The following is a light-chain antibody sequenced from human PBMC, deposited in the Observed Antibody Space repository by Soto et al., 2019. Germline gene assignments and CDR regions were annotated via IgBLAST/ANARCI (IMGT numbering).Light chain of an antibody. CDR3: QQRYSWPPIT. Sequence: EIVLTQSPATLSLSPGESATLSCRASQSVSRYLAWYQQKPGQAPRLLISDASNRATGIPARFSGSGSGTDFTLNISSLEPEDFAVYYCQQRYSWPPITFGQGTRLEIK. J-gene: IGKJ5*01. CDR2: DAS. V-gene: IGKV3-11*01. CDR1: QSVSRY.